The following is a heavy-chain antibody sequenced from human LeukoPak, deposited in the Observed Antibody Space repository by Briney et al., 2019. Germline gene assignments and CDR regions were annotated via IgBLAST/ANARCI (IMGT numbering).Heavy chain of an antibody. Sequence: GGSLRLSCAASGFTFSSYAMSRVRQAPGKGLEWVSAISGSGGSTYYADSVKGRFTISRDNSKNTLYLQMNSLRAEDTAVYYCAKVLRFLEWSPYYFDYWGQGTLVTVSS. CDR3: AKVLRFLEWSPYYFDY. CDR2: ISGSGGST. D-gene: IGHD3-3*01. V-gene: IGHV3-23*01. CDR1: GFTFSSYA. J-gene: IGHJ4*02.